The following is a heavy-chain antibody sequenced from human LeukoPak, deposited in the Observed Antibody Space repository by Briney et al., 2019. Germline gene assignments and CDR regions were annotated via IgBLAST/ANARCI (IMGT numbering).Heavy chain of an antibody. V-gene: IGHV4-34*01. CDR3: ARHWNYYYYYMDV. CDR2: INHSGST. CDR1: GGSFSGYY. Sequence: QPSETLSLTCAVYGGSFSGYYWSWIRQPPGKGLEWIGEINHSGSTNYNPSLKSRVTISVDTSKNQFSLKLSSVTAADTAVYYCARHWNYYYYYMDVWAKGPRSPSP. J-gene: IGHJ6*03. D-gene: IGHD1-1*01.